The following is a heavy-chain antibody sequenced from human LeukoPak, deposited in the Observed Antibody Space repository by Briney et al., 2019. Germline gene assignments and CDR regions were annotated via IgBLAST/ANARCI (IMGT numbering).Heavy chain of an antibody. V-gene: IGHV3-23*01. D-gene: IGHD3-22*01. Sequence: GGSLRLSCAASGFTFRSYAMSWVRHAPGKGLEWVSAISGSGGSTDYADSVKGRCTISRDNSKNTVYLQMNSLRAEDTAVYYCAKEDSSGYIAGNFDYWGQGTLVTVSS. CDR3: AKEDSSGYIAGNFDY. CDR2: ISGSGGST. J-gene: IGHJ4*02. CDR1: GFTFRSYA.